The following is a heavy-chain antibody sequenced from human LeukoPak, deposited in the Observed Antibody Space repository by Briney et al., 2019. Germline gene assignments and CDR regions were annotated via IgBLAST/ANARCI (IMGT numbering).Heavy chain of an antibody. J-gene: IGHJ3*02. CDR1: GYTFTSYY. CDR2: INPSGDTT. CDR3: AMEKLRYFDWLLSDDAFDI. D-gene: IGHD3-9*01. Sequence: GASVKVSCKASGYTFTSYYMHWVRQAPGQGLEWMGIINPSGDTTSYAEKFQGRVTVTRDTSTSALYMELSSLRSEDTAVYYCAMEKLRYFDWLLSDDAFDIWGQGTMVTVSS. V-gene: IGHV1-46*01.